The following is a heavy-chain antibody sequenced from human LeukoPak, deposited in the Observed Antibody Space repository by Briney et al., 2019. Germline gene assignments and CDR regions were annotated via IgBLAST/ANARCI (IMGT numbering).Heavy chain of an antibody. J-gene: IGHJ4*02. CDR1: GGSISSYS. V-gene: IGHV4-59*12. CDR3: ARVKAGPVAGPFDY. CDR2: ISHSGTT. D-gene: IGHD6-19*01. Sequence: SETLSLTCIVSGGSISSYSWNWIRQSPGKGLEWVGYISHSGTTSYNSSLKSRVTISVDTSKNQFSLKLSSVTAADTAVYYCARVKAGPVAGPFDYWGQGTLVTVSS.